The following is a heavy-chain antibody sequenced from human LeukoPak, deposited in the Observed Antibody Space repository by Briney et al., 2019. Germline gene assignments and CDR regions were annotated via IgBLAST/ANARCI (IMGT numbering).Heavy chain of an antibody. CDR3: TAGTGRSDFDY. J-gene: IGHJ4*02. CDR1: GFTFSNAW. V-gene: IGHV3-15*01. Sequence: GGSLRLSCAASGFTFSNAWMSWVRQAPGRGLEWVGRIKRKGDDGTIDYAAPVKGRLSISRDDSKKTLYLQMKSLKSENTAVYYCTAGTGRSDFDYWGQGTLVTVSS. CDR2: IKRKGDDGTI. D-gene: IGHD3/OR15-3a*01.